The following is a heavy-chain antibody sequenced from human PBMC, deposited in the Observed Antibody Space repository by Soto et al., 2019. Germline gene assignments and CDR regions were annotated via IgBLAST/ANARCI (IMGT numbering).Heavy chain of an antibody. V-gene: IGHV4-39*01. D-gene: IGHD3-22*01. J-gene: IGHJ4*02. CDR3: TTYKRMIVEY. Sequence: SETLSLTCTVSGGSISSGGYYWSWIRQPPGRGLEWIGTVYYSGSTYYTPSLKSGVTISVDASRNQFSLKLSSVTAADTAIYYCTTYKRMIVEYWGPGTLVTVSS. CDR2: VYYSGST. CDR1: GGSISSGGYY.